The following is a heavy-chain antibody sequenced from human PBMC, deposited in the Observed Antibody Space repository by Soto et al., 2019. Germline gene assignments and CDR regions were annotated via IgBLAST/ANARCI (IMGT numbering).Heavy chain of an antibody. V-gene: IGHV1-18*01. J-gene: IGHJ4*02. CDR2: ISTYNAYTVYT. Sequence: QVHLLQSEPEVKEPGASVRVSCKTSGYTFTNYGLTWVRRAPGQGLEWVGWISTYNAYTVYTNYAQKFQGRVTITTDTSTNTAYMELRSLRSDDTAMYYCARVLISERAYDYWGQGTLVTVSS. CDR1: GYTFTNYG. D-gene: IGHD3-16*01. CDR3: ARVLISERAYDY.